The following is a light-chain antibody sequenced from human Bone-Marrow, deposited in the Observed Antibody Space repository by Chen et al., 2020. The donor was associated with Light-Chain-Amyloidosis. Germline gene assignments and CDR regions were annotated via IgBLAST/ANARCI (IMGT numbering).Light chain of an antibody. V-gene: IGLV2-14*01. CDR1: SSDVGGDNY. CDR3: SSYTITNALV. CDR2: EVT. J-gene: IGLJ1*01. Sequence: QSALTQPASVSGSPGQSITISCTGTSSDVGGDNYVSWYQQHPGKAPKLMIYEVTNRPSWVPDLITGSKTDSTASLSISGLQAEDEADYFCSSYTITNALVFGSGTRVTVL.